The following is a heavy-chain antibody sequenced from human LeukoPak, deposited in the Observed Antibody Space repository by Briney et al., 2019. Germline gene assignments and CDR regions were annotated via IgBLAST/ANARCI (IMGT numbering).Heavy chain of an antibody. V-gene: IGHV4-39*01. CDR3: ARHVRYCSGGSCSHLDY. CDR1: GGSISSSSYY. Sequence: PSETLSLTCTVSGGSISSSSYYWVWIRQPPGKGLEWIGRIYYTGSTYYTPSLKSRVIMSIDTSKNQFSLKLYSVTAADTAVYYCARHVRYCSGGSCSHLDYWGQGTLVTVSS. J-gene: IGHJ4*02. D-gene: IGHD2-15*01. CDR2: IYYTGST.